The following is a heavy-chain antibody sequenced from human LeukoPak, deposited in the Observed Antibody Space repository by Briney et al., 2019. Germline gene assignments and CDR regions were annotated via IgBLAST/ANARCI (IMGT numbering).Heavy chain of an antibody. J-gene: IGHJ4*02. V-gene: IGHV4-34*01. CDR1: GGSFSGYY. Sequence: SETLSLTCAVYGGSFSGYYWSWIRQPPGKGLEWIGEINHSGSTNYNPSLKSRVTISVDTSKNQFSLKLSSVTAADTAVYYCARGPSIAAGVSDEKEGFDYRGQGTLVTVSS. D-gene: IGHD6-13*01. CDR3: ARGPSIAAGVSDEKEGFDY. CDR2: INHSGST.